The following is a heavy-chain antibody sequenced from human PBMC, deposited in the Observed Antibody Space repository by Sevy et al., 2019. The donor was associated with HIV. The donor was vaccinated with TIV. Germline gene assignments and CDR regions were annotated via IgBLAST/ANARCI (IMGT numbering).Heavy chain of an antibody. D-gene: IGHD6-13*01. CDR2: IYYNGNT. J-gene: IGHJ4*02. V-gene: IGHV4-59*12. CDR3: AKGRTWYSDVDY. Sequence: SETLSLTCTVSGGSISSYFWSWIRQPPGKGLEWIGYIYYNGNTNYNPSLKSRVAVSIETSKNQFSLMLYSVPAADTAVYYCAKGRTWYSDVDYWGQGTLVTVSS. CDR1: GGSISSYF.